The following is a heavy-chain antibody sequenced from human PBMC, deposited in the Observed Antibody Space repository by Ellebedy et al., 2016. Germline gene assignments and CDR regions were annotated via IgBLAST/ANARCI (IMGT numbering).Heavy chain of an antibody. D-gene: IGHD2-2*01. CDR1: GGSFSGYY. V-gene: IGHV4-34*01. CDR2: INHSGST. CDR3: ARGRHRVGV. J-gene: IGHJ6*04. Sequence: SETLSLTXAVYGGSFSGYYWSWIRQPPGKGLEWIGEINHSGSTNYNPSLKSRVTISVDTSKNQFSLKLSSVTAADTAVYYCARGRHRVGVWGKGTTVTVSS.